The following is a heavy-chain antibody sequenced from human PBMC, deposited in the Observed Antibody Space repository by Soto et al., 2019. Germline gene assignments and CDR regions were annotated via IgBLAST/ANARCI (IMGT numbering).Heavy chain of an antibody. CDR3: ARGIAALHFDL. Sequence: ASVKVSCKASGYTFTSYAMHWVRQAPGQRLEWMGWINAGNGNTKYSQKFQGRVTITRDTSASTAYMELSSLRPEDTAVYYCARGIAALHFDLWGRGTLVTVSS. J-gene: IGHJ2*01. D-gene: IGHD6-6*01. CDR2: INAGNGNT. CDR1: GYTFTSYA. V-gene: IGHV1-3*01.